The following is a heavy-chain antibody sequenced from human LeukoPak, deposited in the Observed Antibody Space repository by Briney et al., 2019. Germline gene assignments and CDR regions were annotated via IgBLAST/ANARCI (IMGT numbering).Heavy chain of an antibody. CDR3: AKDHWWSDYDILTELDY. CDR1: GFIFTDYY. D-gene: IGHD3-9*01. CDR2: VSSSGSTV. V-gene: IGHV3-11*01. Sequence: GGSLRLSCAASGFIFTDYYMSWIRQAPGKGLEWISYVSSSGSTVYYADSVKGRFTISRDNSKNTLYLQMNSLRAEDTAVYYCAKDHWWSDYDILTELDYWGQGTLVTVSS. J-gene: IGHJ4*02.